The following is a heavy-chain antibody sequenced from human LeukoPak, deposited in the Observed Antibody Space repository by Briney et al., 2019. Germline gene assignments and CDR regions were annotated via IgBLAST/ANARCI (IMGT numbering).Heavy chain of an antibody. V-gene: IGHV3-30*04. CDR1: GFIFSNYA. Sequence: GRSLRLSCAAYGFIFSNYATHCVRQDPSNGLEWEAVISYDGSNKYYADFVKGRFTISTDNSNRRLYLQMNNLRAEDTAVYYCPTSGVSGSYTYYYSMDVWGQGTTVTVSS. CDR2: ISYDGSNK. CDR3: PTSGVSGSYTYYYSMDV. D-gene: IGHD3-16*01. J-gene: IGHJ6*02.